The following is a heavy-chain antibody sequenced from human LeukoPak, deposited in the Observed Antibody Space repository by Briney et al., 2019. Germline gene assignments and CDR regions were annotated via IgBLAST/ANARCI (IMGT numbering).Heavy chain of an antibody. Sequence: PGGSLRLSCAAPGFTFSSYSMNWVRQAPGKGLEWVSSISSSSSYIYYADSVKGRFTISRDNARTSLSLQMNSLRAEDTAVYYCARVITDSSSWYGSDYWGQGTLVTVSS. D-gene: IGHD6-13*01. CDR1: GFTFSSYS. V-gene: IGHV3-21*01. CDR2: ISSSSSYI. J-gene: IGHJ4*02. CDR3: ARVITDSSSWYGSDY.